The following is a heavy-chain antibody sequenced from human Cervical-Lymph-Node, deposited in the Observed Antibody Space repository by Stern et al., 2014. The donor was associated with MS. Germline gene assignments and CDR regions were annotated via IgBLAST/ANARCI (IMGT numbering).Heavy chain of an antibody. V-gene: IGHV3-9*01. CDR1: GFTFDDYA. D-gene: IGHD6-6*01. Sequence: EVQLVESGGGLVQPGRSLRLSCAASGFTFDDYAMHWVRQAPGKGLEWVSGISWNSGSIGYADSVKGRFTISRDNAKNSLYLQMNSLRAEDTALYYCAKESIAAPSYFDYWGQGTLVTVSS. CDR2: ISWNSGSI. J-gene: IGHJ4*02. CDR3: AKESIAAPSYFDY.